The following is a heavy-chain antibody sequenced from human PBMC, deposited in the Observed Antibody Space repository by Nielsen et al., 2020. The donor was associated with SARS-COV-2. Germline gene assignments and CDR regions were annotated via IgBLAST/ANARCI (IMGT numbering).Heavy chain of an antibody. D-gene: IGHD3/OR15-3a*01. V-gene: IGHV1-2*06. CDR2: INPYSGGT. Sequence: ASVQVSCKASAYTFTDYYRHWVRPAPAQGLEWMGRINPYSGGTNYAPKFQGTVTMTRDASISTVYMELTSDDTAVYYCARARATIFGLVMSYGMDVWGQGTTVAVSS. CDR1: AYTFTDYY. CDR3: ARARATIFGLVMSYGMDV. J-gene: IGHJ6*02.